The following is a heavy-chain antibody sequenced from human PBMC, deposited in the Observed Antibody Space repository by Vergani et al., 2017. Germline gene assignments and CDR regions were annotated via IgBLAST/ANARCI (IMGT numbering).Heavy chain of an antibody. J-gene: IGHJ4*02. D-gene: IGHD3-3*01. CDR1: GFSLSNARMG. CDR2: IFSNDEK. V-gene: IGHV2-26*01. Sequence: QVTLKESGPVLVKPTETLTLTCTVSGFSLSNARMGVSWIRQPPGKALEWLAHIFSNDEKSYSTSLKSRLTMTKDTSKSQWGLTMTNMDPVDTATYYCGRSATYYDFWSGYYSCCFDYWGQGTLVTVSS. CDR3: GRSATYYDFWSGYYSCCFDY.